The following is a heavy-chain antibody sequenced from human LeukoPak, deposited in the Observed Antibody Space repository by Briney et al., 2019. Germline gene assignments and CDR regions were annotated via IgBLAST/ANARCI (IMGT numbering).Heavy chain of an antibody. J-gene: IGHJ4*02. CDR3: ARGWGYYDSSGYYYLDY. D-gene: IGHD3-22*01. V-gene: IGHV4-30-4*01. CDR2: IYYSGST. Sequence: SQTLSLTCTVSGGSISSGDYYWSWIRQPPGKGLEWIGCIYYSGSTYYNPSLKSRVTISVDTSKNQFSLKLSSVTAADTAVYYCARGWGYYDSSGYYYLDYWGQGTLVTVSS. CDR1: GGSISSGDYY.